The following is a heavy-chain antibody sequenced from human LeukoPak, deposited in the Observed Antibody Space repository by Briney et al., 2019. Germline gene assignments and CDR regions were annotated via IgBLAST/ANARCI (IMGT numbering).Heavy chain of an antibody. V-gene: IGHV3-23*01. CDR3: ANRYDSSGYYYVDY. Sequence: GGSLRLSCAVSGFTFSNYVMNWVRQAPGKGLEWVSTISGSGGATYYADSVKGRFTISRDNSKNTLYLQMNSLRAEDTAVYYCANRYDSSGYYYVDYWGQGTLVTVSS. J-gene: IGHJ4*02. CDR1: GFTFSNYV. D-gene: IGHD3-22*01. CDR2: ISGSGGAT.